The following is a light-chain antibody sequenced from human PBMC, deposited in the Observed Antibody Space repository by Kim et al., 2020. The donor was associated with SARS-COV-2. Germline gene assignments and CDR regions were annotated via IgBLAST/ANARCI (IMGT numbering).Light chain of an antibody. CDR1: QSVGSGY. CDR2: GTS. CDR3: QQYYSSPGT. Sequence: EIVLTQSPGTLSLSPGERATLSCRASQSVGSGYLAWYQQKPGQAPRLLIYGTSSRATGIPDRFSGSVSGTDSTLTISRLEPEDFAVYYCQQYYSSPGTFGQGTKLEI. V-gene: IGKV3-20*01. J-gene: IGKJ2*01.